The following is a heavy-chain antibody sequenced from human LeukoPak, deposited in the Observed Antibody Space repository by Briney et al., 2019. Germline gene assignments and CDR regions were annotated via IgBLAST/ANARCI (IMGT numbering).Heavy chain of an antibody. CDR3: ARVSEMATMEDYFDY. Sequence: SETLSLTCTVSGGSISSYHWSWIRQPAGKGLEWIGRIYTSGSTNYNPSLKSRVTMSVDTSKNQFSLKLSSVTAADTAVYYCARVSEMATMEDYFDYWGQGTLVTVSS. D-gene: IGHD5-24*01. J-gene: IGHJ4*02. CDR1: GGSISSYH. CDR2: IYTSGST. V-gene: IGHV4-4*07.